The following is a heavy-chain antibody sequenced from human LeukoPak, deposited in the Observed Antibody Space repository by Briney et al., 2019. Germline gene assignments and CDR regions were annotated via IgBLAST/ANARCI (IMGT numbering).Heavy chain of an antibody. V-gene: IGHV1-69*04. Sequence: SVKVSCKASGGTFSSYAIIWVRQAPGQGLEWMGRIIPILGIANYAQKFQGRVTITADKSTSTAYMELSSLRSEDTAVYYCARVSSNSRGDYFDYWGQGTLVTVSS. CDR3: ARVSSNSRGDYFDY. CDR1: GGTFSSYA. D-gene: IGHD7-27*01. CDR2: IIPILGIA. J-gene: IGHJ4*02.